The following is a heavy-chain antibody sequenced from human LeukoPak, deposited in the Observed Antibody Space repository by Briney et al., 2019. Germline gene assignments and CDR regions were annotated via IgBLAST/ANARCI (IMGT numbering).Heavy chain of an antibody. J-gene: IGHJ4*02. V-gene: IGHV3-53*01. D-gene: IGHD6-25*01. CDR3: ARAPSPFNNSDYYFDY. Sequence: GSVRLSCAASGVTVSYKFMRWVRQAPGKGREWVSVIYSESSAYYADSVKGRFTIYRDDAKNTLYLQMNSLGAGETAVYYCARAPSPFNNSDYYFDYWGQGPLVTVSS. CDR2: IYSESSA. CDR1: GVTVSYKF.